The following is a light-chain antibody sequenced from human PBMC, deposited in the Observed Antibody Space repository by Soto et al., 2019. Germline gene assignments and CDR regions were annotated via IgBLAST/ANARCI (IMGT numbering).Light chain of an antibody. J-gene: IGLJ2*01. CDR3: CSYAGNYTFI. Sequence: QSALTQPRSVSGSPGQSVAVSCTGTSSDVGGYDYVSWYQHHPGKAPKLLVYDVTKRPSGVPDRYSGSKSGNTASLTISGLPSEDEADYYCCSYAGNYTFIFGGGTKVTVL. CDR1: SSDVGGYDY. CDR2: DVT. V-gene: IGLV2-11*01.